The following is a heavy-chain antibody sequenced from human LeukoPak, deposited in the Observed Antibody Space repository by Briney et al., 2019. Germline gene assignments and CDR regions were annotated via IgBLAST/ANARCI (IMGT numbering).Heavy chain of an antibody. CDR2: INHSGST. CDR1: GGSFSGYY. J-gene: IGHJ5*02. Sequence: SETLSLTCAVYGGSFSGYYWSWIRQPPGKGLEWIGEINHSGSTNYNPSLKSRVTISVDTSKNQFSLKLSSVTAADTAVYYCARGLVCSGGSCYGGSFDPWGQGTLVTVSS. V-gene: IGHV4-34*01. D-gene: IGHD2-15*01. CDR3: ARGLVCSGGSCYGGSFDP.